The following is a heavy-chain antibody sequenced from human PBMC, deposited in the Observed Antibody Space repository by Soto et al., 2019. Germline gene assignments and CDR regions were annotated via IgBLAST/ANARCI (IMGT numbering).Heavy chain of an antibody. D-gene: IGHD6-19*01. CDR3: ASRGYTSGWFRF. CDR1: GGSFRGYH. V-gene: IGHV4-34*01. J-gene: IGHJ4*02. Sequence: SETLSLTCAVHGGSFRGYHWTWIRQPPGKGLEWIGEINNSGSTNDNPSLKSRVTISRDTSKNQFPLSLSSVTAADTAIYYCASRGYTSGWFRFWGQGILVTVYS. CDR2: INNSGST.